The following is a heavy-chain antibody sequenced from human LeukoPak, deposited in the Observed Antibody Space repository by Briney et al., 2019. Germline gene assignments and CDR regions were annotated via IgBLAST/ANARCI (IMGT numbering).Heavy chain of an antibody. CDR2: ISSSGSDI. CDR3: ARDYGGSSPFDY. V-gene: IGHV3-48*03. CDR1: GFTFSNYE. D-gene: IGHD4-23*01. Sequence: GGSLRLSCAASGFTFSNYEMHWVRQAPGKGLEWVSYISSSGSDIYYADSVEGRFTISRDNAKNSLYLHMNSLRAEDTAVYYCARDYGGSSPFDYWGQGTLVTVSS. J-gene: IGHJ4*02.